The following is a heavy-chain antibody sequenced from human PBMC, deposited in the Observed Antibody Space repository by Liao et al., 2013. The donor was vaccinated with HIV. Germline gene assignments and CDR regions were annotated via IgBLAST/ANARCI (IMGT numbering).Heavy chain of an antibody. Sequence: QVQLQQWGAGLLKPSETLSLTCAVYGNSFTSYSWSWIRQSPGKGLEWIGENVHGGDGNYNPSLKSRVFIVVDTSKNQFSLKLSSVTAADTAVYYCARSSDFLWGSGGFEIWGQGTMVTVSS. CDR1: GNSFTSYS. D-gene: IGHD2/OR15-2a*01. CDR2: NVHGGDG. V-gene: IGHV4-34*12. J-gene: IGHJ3*02. CDR3: ARSSDFLWGSGGFEI.